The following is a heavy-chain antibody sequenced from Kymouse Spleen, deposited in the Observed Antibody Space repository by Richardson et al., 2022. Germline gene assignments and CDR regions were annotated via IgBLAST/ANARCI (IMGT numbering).Heavy chain of an antibody. CDR3: ARGEELYAFDI. J-gene: IGHJ3*02. D-gene: IGHD1-7*01. CDR1: GGSFSGYY. CDR2: INHSGST. Sequence: QVQLQQWGAGLLKPSETLSLTCAVYGGSFSGYYWSWIRQPPGKGLEWIGEINHSGSTNYNPSLKSRVTISVDTSKNQFSLKLSSVTAADTAVYYCARGEELYAFDIWGQGTMVTVSS. V-gene: IGHV4-34*01.